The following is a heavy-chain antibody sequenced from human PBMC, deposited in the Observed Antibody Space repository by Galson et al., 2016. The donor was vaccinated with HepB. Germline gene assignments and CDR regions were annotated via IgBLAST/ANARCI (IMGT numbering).Heavy chain of an antibody. D-gene: IGHD2-21*01. Sequence: SLRLSCAASGFTFKTYGLSWVRQAPGKGLEWVSTICGGCDDIHYADSVKDRFIISRDDSKSMLFLQMNRLRVEDTAVYYCSPVDGPWGQGTLVTVSS. J-gene: IGHJ5*02. CDR1: GFTFKTYG. V-gene: IGHV3-23*01. CDR3: SPVDGP. CDR2: ICGGCDDI.